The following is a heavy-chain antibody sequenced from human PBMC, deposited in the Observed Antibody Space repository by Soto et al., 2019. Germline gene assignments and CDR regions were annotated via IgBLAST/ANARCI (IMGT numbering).Heavy chain of an antibody. CDR2: ISSTTNYI. CDR1: GFTFTRYS. J-gene: IGHJ4*02. CDR3: ARESEDLTSNFDY. V-gene: IGHV3-21*06. Sequence: EVQLVESGGGLVKPGGSLRLSCAASGFTFTRYSMNWVRQAPGKGLEWVSSISSTTNYIYYGDSMKGRFTISRDNAKNSLYLETNSLRAEDTAVYYCARESEDLTSNFDYWGQGSLVTVSS.